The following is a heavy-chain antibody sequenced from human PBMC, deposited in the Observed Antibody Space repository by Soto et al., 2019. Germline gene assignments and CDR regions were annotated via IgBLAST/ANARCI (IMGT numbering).Heavy chain of an antibody. J-gene: IGHJ4*01. Sequence: EVQLEESGGGLVQPGGSLRLSCAASGLSVSNNYMSWVRQAPGKGLEGVSVIYSGGTTYYGDSVKGRFSISRDNSKNTLILQMNNLRAEDTAVYYCASHPGLGYWGQGTLVTVSS. D-gene: IGHD3-9*01. V-gene: IGHV3-66*04. CDR2: IYSGGTT. CDR3: ASHPGLGY. CDR1: GLSVSNNY.